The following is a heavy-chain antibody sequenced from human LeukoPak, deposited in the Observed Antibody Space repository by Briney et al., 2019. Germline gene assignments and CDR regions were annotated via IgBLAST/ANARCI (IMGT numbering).Heavy chain of an antibody. J-gene: IGHJ5*02. CDR1: GYSFTSYW. CDR2: IYPGDSDT. V-gene: IGHV5-51*01. Sequence: GQSLKISCKGSGYSFTSYWIGWVRQMPGKGLDWIGIIYPGDSDTIYRPSFQGQVTISADRSISTAYLQWSSLKASDTAMYYCALYSSGYWFDPWGQGTLVTVSS. D-gene: IGHD3-22*01. CDR3: ALYSSGYWFDP.